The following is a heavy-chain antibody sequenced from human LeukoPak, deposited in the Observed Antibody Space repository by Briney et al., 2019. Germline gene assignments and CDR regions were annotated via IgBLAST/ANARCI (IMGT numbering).Heavy chain of an antibody. CDR1: GFIVSSNY. D-gene: IGHD3-22*01. CDR3: ASWYYYDSSGYYLLDY. Sequence: PGGSLRLSCAASGFIVSSNYMSWVRQAPGKGLEWVSVIYSDGTTNYPGSVKGRFTISRDSSKNMLYLQMNSLRAEDTAVYYCASWYYYDSSGYYLLDYWGQGTLVTVSS. V-gene: IGHV3-66*01. J-gene: IGHJ4*02. CDR2: IYSDGTT.